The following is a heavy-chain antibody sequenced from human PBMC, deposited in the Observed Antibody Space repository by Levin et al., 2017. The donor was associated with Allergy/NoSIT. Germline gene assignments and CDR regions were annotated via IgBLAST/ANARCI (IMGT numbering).Heavy chain of an antibody. Sequence: SCAASGILFSSYDMNWVRQAPGKGLEWVSSISAGGNYIYYADPVKGRFTISRDNAKNSLFLQMNSLRAEDTAVYYWASWAMYQYVRSAFDYFYYARDVWGQGTTVTVSS. D-gene: IGHD3-3*02. CDR1: GILFSSYD. V-gene: IGHV3-21*01. CDR3: ASWAMYQYVRSAFDYFYYARDV. CDR2: ISAGGNYI. J-gene: IGHJ6*02.